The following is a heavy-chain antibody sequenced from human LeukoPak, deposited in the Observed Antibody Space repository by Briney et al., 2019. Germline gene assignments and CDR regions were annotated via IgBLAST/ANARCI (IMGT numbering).Heavy chain of an antibody. D-gene: IGHD2-2*01. CDR1: GGSFSGYY. J-gene: IGHJ4*02. Sequence: PSETLSLTCAVYGGSFSGYYWSWIRQPPGKGLEWIGEINHSGSTNYNPSLKSRVTISVDTSKNQFSLKLSSVTAADTAVYYCARGFVVRDVVPAVGYFDYWGQGTLVTVSS. CDR3: ARGFVVRDVVPAVGYFDY. CDR2: INHSGST. V-gene: IGHV4-34*01.